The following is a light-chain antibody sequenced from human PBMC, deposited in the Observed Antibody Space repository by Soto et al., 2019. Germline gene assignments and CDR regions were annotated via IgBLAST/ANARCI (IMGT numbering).Light chain of an antibody. V-gene: IGKV3D-15*01. J-gene: IGKJ4*01. Sequence: EVVMTQSPATLSVSPGERATLSCRASQSIRDNLAWYQQKPGQAPRLLIYGASTRATGFPVRFSGSGSGTDFTLTISNLQSEDIALYFCQQYSKWPPTFGGGTKVEIK. CDR1: QSIRDN. CDR3: QQYSKWPPT. CDR2: GAS.